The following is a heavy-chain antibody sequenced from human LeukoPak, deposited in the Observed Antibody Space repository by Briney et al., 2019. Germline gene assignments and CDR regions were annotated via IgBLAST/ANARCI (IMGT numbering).Heavy chain of an antibody. CDR3: ARVGYYYGSGSYYKGYYYGMDV. J-gene: IGHJ6*02. Sequence: SVKVSCKASGGTFSSYAISWVRQAPGQGLEWMGGIIPIFGTANYAQKLQGRVTITADESTSTAYMELSSLRSEDTAVYYCARVGYYYGSGSYYKGYYYGMDVWGQGTTVTVSS. CDR2: IIPIFGTA. D-gene: IGHD3-10*01. CDR1: GGTFSSYA. V-gene: IGHV1-69*13.